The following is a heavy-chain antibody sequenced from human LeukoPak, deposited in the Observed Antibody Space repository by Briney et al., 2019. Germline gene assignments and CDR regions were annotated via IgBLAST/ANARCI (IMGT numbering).Heavy chain of an antibody. CDR3: ARGQWFRAF. CDR1: GGSFSGYY. CDR2: IHYSGSA. Sequence: SETLSLTCAVYGGSFSGYYWTWIRQPPGKGLEWIGEIHYSGSATYNPSLKSRVTISVDTSKNQFSLKMNSVTAADTAVYYCARGQWFRAFWSRGTPVSVSS. D-gene: IGHD3-10*01. V-gene: IGHV4-34*01. J-gene: IGHJ4*02.